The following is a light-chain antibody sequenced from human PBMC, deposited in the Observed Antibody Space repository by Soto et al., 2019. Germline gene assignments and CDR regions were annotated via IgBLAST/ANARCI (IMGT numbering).Light chain of an antibody. V-gene: IGLV2-8*01. CDR3: SSYAGSNTFVV. J-gene: IGLJ3*02. Sequence: QSALTQPPSASGSPGQSVTISCTGTSSDVGGYNYVSWYQQHPGKAPKLMIYEVSKRPSGVPDRFSGSKSGYTASLTVSGLQAEDEADYYCSSYAGSNTFVVFGGGTKLTVL. CDR2: EVS. CDR1: SSDVGGYNY.